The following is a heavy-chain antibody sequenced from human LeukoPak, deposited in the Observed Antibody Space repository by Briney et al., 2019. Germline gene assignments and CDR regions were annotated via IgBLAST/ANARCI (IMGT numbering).Heavy chain of an antibody. CDR1: GFTFSSYA. CDR3: ANSIAAAGSSAFDI. V-gene: IGHV3-30-3*01. J-gene: IGHJ3*02. D-gene: IGHD6-13*01. CDR2: ISYDGSNK. Sequence: PGRSLRLSCAASGFTFSSYAMHWVRQAPGKGLEWVAVISYDGSNKYYADSVKGRFTISRDNSKNTLYLQMNSLRAEDTAVYYCANSIAAAGSSAFDIWGQGTMVTVSS.